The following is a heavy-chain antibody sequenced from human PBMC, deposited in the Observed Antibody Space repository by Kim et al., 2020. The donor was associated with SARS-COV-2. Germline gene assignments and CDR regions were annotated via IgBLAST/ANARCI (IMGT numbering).Heavy chain of an antibody. J-gene: IGHJ4*02. D-gene: IGHD5-18*01. V-gene: IGHV3-73*01. CDR3: TSRYSYGPEPDY. Sequence: AYAASVKGRFTMSRDESKNTAYLQMNSVKTEDTAVYYCTSRYSYGPEPDYWGQGTLVTVSS.